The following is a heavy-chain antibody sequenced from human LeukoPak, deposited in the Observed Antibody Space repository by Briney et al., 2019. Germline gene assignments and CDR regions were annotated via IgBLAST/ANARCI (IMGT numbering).Heavy chain of an antibody. CDR1: GGSISSYY. V-gene: IGHV4-59*01. CDR2: IYYSGST. CDR3: AREPRDYGDYSDWYFDL. Sequence: SETLSLTCTVSGGSISSYYWSWIRQPPGKGLEWVGYIYYSGSTNYNPSLKSRVTISVDTSKNQFSLKLSSVTAADTAVYYCAREPRDYGDYSDWYFDLWGRGTLGTVSS. J-gene: IGHJ2*01. D-gene: IGHD4-17*01.